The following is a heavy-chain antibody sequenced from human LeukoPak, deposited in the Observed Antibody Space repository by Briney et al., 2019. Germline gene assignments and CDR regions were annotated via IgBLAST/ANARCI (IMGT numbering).Heavy chain of an antibody. CDR2: TYYRSKWYN. CDR1: GYSVSSNSAA. CDR3: ARGPGLRMGAFDI. J-gene: IGHJ3*02. V-gene: IGHV6-1*01. Sequence: SQTLSLTCAISGYSVSSNSAAWNWIRHAPWRGLEGLGRTYYRSKWYNESAVSVKSRITINPDTSKNQFSLQLNSVTPEDTAVYYCARGPGLRMGAFDIWGQGTVVSVSS. D-gene: IGHD4-17*01.